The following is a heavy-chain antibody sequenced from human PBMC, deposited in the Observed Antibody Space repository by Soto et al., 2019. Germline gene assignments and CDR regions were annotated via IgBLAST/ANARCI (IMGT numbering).Heavy chain of an antibody. CDR3: TTDQGPFIVATTQAYYYYYGMDV. J-gene: IGHJ6*02. CDR2: IKSKTDGGTT. CDR1: GFTFSNAW. V-gene: IGHV3-15*07. D-gene: IGHD5-12*01. Sequence: GGSLRLSCAASGFTFSNAWMNWVRQAPGKGLEWVGRIKSKTDGGTTDYAAPVKGRFTISRDDSKNTLYLQMNSLKTEDTAVYYCTTDQGPFIVATTQAYYYYYGMDVWGQGTTVTVSS.